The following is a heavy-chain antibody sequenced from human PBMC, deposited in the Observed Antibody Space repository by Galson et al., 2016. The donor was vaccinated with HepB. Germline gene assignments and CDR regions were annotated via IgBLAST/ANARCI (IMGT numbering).Heavy chain of an antibody. CDR3: ARDDPVSRGAPEI. J-gene: IGHJ3*01. CDR2: IRQDGAEM. V-gene: IGHV3-7*03. D-gene: IGHD3-10*01. Sequence: SLRLSCAASGFTFNNYWMSWVRQSPEKGLQWVANIRQDGAEMYYVDSVRDRFIISRDNAKKSLYLQMSSLRAEDTAVYFCARDDPVSRGAPEIWGQGTMVTVSS. CDR1: GFTFNNYW.